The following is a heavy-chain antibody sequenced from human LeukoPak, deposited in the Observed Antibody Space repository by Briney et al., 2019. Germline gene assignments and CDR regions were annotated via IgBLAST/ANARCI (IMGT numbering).Heavy chain of an antibody. CDR2: IYPGDSDT. J-gene: IGHJ4*02. D-gene: IGHD3-10*01. CDR1: GYSFTSYW. CDR3: ARQIPYGSGSFDY. V-gene: IGHV5-51*01. Sequence: GESLKISCKGSGYSFTSYWIGWVRQLPGKGLVWLGIIYPGDSDTRYSPSFQGQVTISADKSISTAYLQWSSLKASDTAMYYCARQIPYGSGSFDYWGQGTLVTVSS.